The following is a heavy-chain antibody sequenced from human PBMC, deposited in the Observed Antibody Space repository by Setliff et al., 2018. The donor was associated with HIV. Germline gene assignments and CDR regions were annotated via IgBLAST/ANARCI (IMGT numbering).Heavy chain of an antibody. CDR1: GYTFTNYD. J-gene: IGHJ6*03. CDR3: ARARTDYYDRRRRSHYYIDV. Sequence: ASVKVSCKASGYTFTNYDINWVRQAPGQGLEWMGWMNPDSRNTGYAQRFEGSVTMTWDTSISTAYMELNNVKFEDTAIYYCARARTDYYDRRRRSHYYIDVWARGATVTVSS. CDR2: MNPDSRNT. V-gene: IGHV1-8*02. D-gene: IGHD3-22*01.